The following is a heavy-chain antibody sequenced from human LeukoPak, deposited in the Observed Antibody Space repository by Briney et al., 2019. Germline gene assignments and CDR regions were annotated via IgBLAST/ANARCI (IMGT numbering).Heavy chain of an antibody. CDR2: ISAYNGNT. V-gene: IGHV1-18*01. D-gene: IGHD6-13*01. Sequence: ASVKVSCKASGYTFTSYGISWVRQAPGQGLEWMGWISAYNGNTNYAQKLQGRVTTTTDTSTSTAYMELRSLRSDDTAVYYCAKQLAAAAPFDYWGQGTLVTVSS. J-gene: IGHJ4*02. CDR3: AKQLAAAAPFDY. CDR1: GYTFTSYG.